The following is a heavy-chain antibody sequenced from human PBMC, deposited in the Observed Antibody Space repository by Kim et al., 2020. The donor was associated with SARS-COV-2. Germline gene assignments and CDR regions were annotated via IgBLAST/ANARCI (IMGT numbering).Heavy chain of an antibody. V-gene: IGHV3-73*01. J-gene: IGHJ4*02. CDR2: IRSKANNYAT. CDR3: TRDFENS. D-gene: IGHD3-9*01. CDR1: GFAFSDSA. Sequence: GGSLRLSCAASGFAFSDSAMHWVRQASGKGLEWVGRIRSKANNYATAYAASVKGRFIISKDDSKKTAYLQMNSLKTEDTAVYYCTRDFENSWGQGTLVTVSS.